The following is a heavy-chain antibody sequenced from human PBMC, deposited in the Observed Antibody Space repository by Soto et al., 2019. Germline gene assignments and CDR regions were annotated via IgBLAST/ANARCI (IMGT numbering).Heavy chain of an antibody. CDR2: MTPNSGDT. CDR3: ARNPYSSGRFDP. D-gene: IGHD6-19*01. J-gene: IGHJ5*02. Sequence: QVQLVQSGAEVKKPGASVKVSCKASGYNFIDYDINWVRQATGQGLEWMGWMTPNSGDTGCAQKFQGEISLTGDTSTGTAYMELTSLESDDTAVYYCARNPYSSGRFDPWGQGTRVTVSS. V-gene: IGHV1-8*01. CDR1: GYNFIDYD.